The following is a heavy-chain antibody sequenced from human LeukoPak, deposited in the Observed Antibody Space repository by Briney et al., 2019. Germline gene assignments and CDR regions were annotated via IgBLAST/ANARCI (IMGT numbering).Heavy chain of an antibody. CDR1: GGSISSGGYS. J-gene: IGHJ4*02. V-gene: IGHV4-30-2*01. Sequence: SETLSLTCAASGGSISSGGYSWSWIRQPPGKGLEWIGYIYHSGSTYYNPSLKSRVTISVDRSKNQFSLKLSSVTAADTAVYYCARGAPVGGSIDYWGQGTLVTVSS. D-gene: IGHD2-15*01. CDR2: IYHSGST. CDR3: ARGAPVGGSIDY.